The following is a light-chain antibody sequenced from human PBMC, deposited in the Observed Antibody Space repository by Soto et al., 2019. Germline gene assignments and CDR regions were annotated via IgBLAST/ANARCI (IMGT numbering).Light chain of an antibody. Sequence: EVVMTQSPASLSVSPWEIVTLSCRASQNVRNNLAWYHQKPGQSPSLLLYDASDRAPGIPARFSGSGSATDFTLTINNLEPEDFAVYYCQQRSNWPPSITFGQGTRLEIK. CDR3: QQRSNWPPSIT. V-gene: IGKV3-11*01. CDR1: QNVRNN. CDR2: DAS. J-gene: IGKJ5*01.